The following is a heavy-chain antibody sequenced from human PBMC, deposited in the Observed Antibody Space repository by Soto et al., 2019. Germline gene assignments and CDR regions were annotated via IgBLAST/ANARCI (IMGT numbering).Heavy chain of an antibody. V-gene: IGHV4-34*01. D-gene: IGHD3-3*01. J-gene: IGHJ6*03. CDR1: GESFSGYY. Sequence: SETLSLTCAVYGESFSGYYWNWIRQPPGKGLEWIGEINHSGSTNYNPSLKSRVTISVDTSKNQFSLKLSSVTAADTAVYYCARGSTDSKAYYDFWSGKPYYYYYYMDVWGKGTTVTVSS. CDR3: ARGSTDSKAYYDFWSGKPYYYYYYMDV. CDR2: INHSGST.